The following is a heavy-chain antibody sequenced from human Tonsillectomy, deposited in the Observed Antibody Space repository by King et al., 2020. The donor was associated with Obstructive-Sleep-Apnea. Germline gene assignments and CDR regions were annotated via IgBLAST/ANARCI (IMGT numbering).Heavy chain of an antibody. V-gene: IGHV3-23*04. J-gene: IGHJ4*02. D-gene: IGHD5-18*01. CDR3: AKRVDTAMVFDY. Sequence: VQLVESGGGLVQPGGSLRLSCAASGFTFSNYAMSWVRQAPGKGLAWVSAINTGGGTTYYEDSLKGRFTISRDNSKNTLYLQMNSLRAEDTAVYYCAKRVDTAMVFDYWGQGTLVTVSS. CDR2: INTGGGTT. CDR1: GFTFSNYA.